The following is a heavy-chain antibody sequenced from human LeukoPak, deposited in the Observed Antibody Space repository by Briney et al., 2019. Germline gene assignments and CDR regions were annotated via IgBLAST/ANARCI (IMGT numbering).Heavy chain of an antibody. CDR2: SGST. J-gene: IGHJ3*02. D-gene: IGHD6-13*01. CDR3: ARGRSDTGYSSSWYPPVAFDI. Sequence: SETLSLTCTVSGYSISSGYYWGWIRQPPGKGLEWIGSGSTYYNPSLKSRVTISVDTSKNQFSLKLSSVTAADTAVYYCARGRSDTGYSSSWYPPVAFDIWGQGTMVTVSS. CDR1: GYSISSGYY. V-gene: IGHV4-38-2*02.